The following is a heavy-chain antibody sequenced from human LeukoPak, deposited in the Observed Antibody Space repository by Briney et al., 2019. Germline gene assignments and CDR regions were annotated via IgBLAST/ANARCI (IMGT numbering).Heavy chain of an antibody. D-gene: IGHD1-26*01. Sequence: SVKVSCKASGGTFSSYAISWVRQAPGQGLEWMGGIIPIFGTANYAQKFQGRVTITADESTSTAYMELSSLRSEDTAVYYCARDRHSGNYYLDFWGQGTLVTVSS. CDR3: ARDRHSGNYYLDF. CDR2: IIPIFGTA. J-gene: IGHJ4*02. V-gene: IGHV1-69*13. CDR1: GGTFSSYA.